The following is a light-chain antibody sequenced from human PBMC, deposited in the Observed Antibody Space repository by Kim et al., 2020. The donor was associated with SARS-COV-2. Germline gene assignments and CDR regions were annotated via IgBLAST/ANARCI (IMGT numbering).Light chain of an antibody. Sequence: GQGVTISCSGSSSNNGSNTVNWYQQLPGTAPKLLIYSNNQRPSGVPDRFSGSKSGTSASLAISGLQSEDEADYYCAAWDDSLNGVVFGGGTKLTVL. CDR2: SNN. CDR3: AAWDDSLNGVV. J-gene: IGLJ2*01. CDR1: SSNNGSNT. V-gene: IGLV1-44*01.